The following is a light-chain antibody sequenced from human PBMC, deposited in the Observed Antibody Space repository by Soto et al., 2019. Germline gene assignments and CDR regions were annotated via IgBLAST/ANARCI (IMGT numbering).Light chain of an antibody. CDR2: ESS. CDR1: QSVSNNY. J-gene: IGKJ1*01. V-gene: IGKV3-20*01. CDR3: QQYGSSPRT. Sequence: EIVLTQSPGTLSLSPGERATLSCRASQSVSNNYLAWYQQKPGQAPRLLIYESSNRATGIAARFSGSGSGTDFTLTISRLEPEDFAVYYCQQYGSSPRTFGQGTKV.